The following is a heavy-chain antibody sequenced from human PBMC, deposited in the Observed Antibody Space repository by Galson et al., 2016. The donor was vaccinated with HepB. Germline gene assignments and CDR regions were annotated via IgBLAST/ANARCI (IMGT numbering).Heavy chain of an antibody. J-gene: IGHJ6*02. CDR1: GYTFTSYA. CDR2: INAGNGNT. CDR3: ARVKIGSSSGGYYYGMDV. V-gene: IGHV1-3*01. Sequence: SVKVSCKASGYTFTSYAMYWVRQAPGQRLEWMGWINAGNGNTKYSQKFQGRVTITRDTSASTAYMDLSSLRSEDTAVYYCARVKIGSSSGGYYYGMDVWGQGTTVTVSS. D-gene: IGHD6-6*01.